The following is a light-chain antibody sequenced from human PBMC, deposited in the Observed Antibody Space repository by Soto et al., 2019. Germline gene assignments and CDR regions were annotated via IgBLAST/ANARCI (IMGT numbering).Light chain of an antibody. Sequence: DIVLTQSPGTLSLSPGERATLSCRASQSIRARYLAWYQQKPGQAPRLLIYGASTRATGIPDRFSGSGSATDLTLTISRLEPADFSVYYCQQYGSSPEISFGPGTKVDIK. CDR1: QSIRARY. CDR3: QQYGSSPEIS. J-gene: IGKJ3*01. CDR2: GAS. V-gene: IGKV3-20*01.